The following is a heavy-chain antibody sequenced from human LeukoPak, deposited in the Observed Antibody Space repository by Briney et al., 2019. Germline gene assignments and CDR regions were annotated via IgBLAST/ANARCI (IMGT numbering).Heavy chain of an antibody. V-gene: IGHV3-48*01. J-gene: IGHJ4*02. Sequence: GSLRLSCAASGFTFSSYSMNWVRQAPGKGLEWVSYISSSSSTIYYADSVKGRFTISRDNAKNSLYLQMNSLRAEDTAVYYCARGAFIVVVVAAQWGQGTLVTVSS. CDR2: ISSSSSTI. CDR3: ARGAFIVVVVAAQ. D-gene: IGHD2-15*01. CDR1: GFTFSSYS.